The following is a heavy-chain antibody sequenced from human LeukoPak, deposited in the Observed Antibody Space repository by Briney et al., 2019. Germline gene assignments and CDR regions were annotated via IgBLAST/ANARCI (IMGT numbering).Heavy chain of an antibody. CDR3: AVNQGDILTGFYYFDY. Sequence: GGSLRLSCAASGFTFSSYWMSWVRQAPGKGLEWVANIKQDGSEKYYVDSVKGRFTISRDNAKNSLYLQMNSLRAEDTAVYYCAVNQGDILTGFYYFDYWGQGTLVTVSS. D-gene: IGHD3-9*01. CDR2: IKQDGSEK. CDR1: GFTFSSYW. J-gene: IGHJ4*02. V-gene: IGHV3-7*01.